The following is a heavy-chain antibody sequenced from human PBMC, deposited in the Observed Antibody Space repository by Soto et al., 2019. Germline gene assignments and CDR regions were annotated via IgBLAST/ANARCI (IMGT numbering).Heavy chain of an antibody. CDR3: ARRLQWQLRPLDS. D-gene: IGHD6-19*01. V-gene: IGHV3-11*01. J-gene: IGHJ4*02. Sequence: LRLSCAGSGFTFSDYYMTWIRQAPGKGLEWVSYINTLSSAIYYADSVKGRFTISRDNAKDSLYLQMNSLRAEDTAVYYCARRLQWQLRPLDSWGRGTLVTVS. CDR2: INTLSSAI. CDR1: GFTFSDYY.